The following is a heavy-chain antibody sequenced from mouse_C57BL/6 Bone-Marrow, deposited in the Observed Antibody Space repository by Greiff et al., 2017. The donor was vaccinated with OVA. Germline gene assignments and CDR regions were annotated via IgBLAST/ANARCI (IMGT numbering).Heavy chain of an antibody. Sequence: EVKVVESEGGLVQPGSSMKLSCTASGFTFSDYYMAWVRQVPEKGLEWVANINYDGSSTFYLDSLKSRFIISRDNAKNILYRQMSSLKSEDTATYYCARRLYYDYWYSDVWGTGTTVTVSS. CDR1: GFTFSDYY. CDR3: ARRLYYDYWYSDV. V-gene: IGHV5-16*02. J-gene: IGHJ1*03. CDR2: INYDGSST. D-gene: IGHD2-4*01.